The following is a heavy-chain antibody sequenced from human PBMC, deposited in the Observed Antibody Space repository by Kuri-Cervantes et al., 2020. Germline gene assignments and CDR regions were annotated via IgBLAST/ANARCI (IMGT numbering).Heavy chain of an antibody. Sequence: SETLSLTCTVSGGSISSYYWSWIRQPAGKGLEWIGRIYTSGSTNYNPSLKSRVTISVDTSKNQFSLKLSSVTAADTAVYCCARDSLGWVMDRGMDVWGQGTTVTVSS. CDR2: IYTSGST. CDR3: ARDSLGWVMDRGMDV. CDR1: GGSISSYY. D-gene: IGHD2-8*01. V-gene: IGHV4-4*07. J-gene: IGHJ6*02.